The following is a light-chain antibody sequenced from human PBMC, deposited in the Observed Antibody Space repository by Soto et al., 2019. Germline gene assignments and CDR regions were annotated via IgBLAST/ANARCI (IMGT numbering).Light chain of an antibody. CDR1: SSDVGGYNY. V-gene: IGLV2-14*01. J-gene: IGLJ1*01. CDR3: SSYTSSSTLNYV. CDR2: DVS. Sequence: QSALTQPASVSGSPGQSITISCTGTSSDVGGYNYVSWYQQHPGKVPKLMIYDVSNRPSGVSNRFSGSKSGNTASLTISGLQADDEADYYCSSYTSSSTLNYVFGTGTKVTVL.